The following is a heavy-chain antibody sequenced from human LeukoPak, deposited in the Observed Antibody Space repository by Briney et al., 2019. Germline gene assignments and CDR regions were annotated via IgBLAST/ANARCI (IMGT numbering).Heavy chain of an antibody. V-gene: IGHV1-69*04. D-gene: IGHD1-26*01. CDR2: IIPMLGIA. CDR1: GGTFSNYA. CDR3: ARDQLGEQWELLRLDY. Sequence: SVKVSCKASGGTFSNYAISWVRQPPGQGLEWMGRIIPMLGIANYAQKFKGRVTITADKSTSTAYMELSSLRSEDTAVYYCARDQLGEQWELLRLDYWGQGTLVTVSS. J-gene: IGHJ4*02.